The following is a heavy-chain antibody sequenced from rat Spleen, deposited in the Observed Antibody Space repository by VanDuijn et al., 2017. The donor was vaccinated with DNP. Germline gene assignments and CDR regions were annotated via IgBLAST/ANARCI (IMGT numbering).Heavy chain of an antibody. V-gene: IGHV5-20*01. D-gene: IGHD1-1*01. J-gene: IGHJ2*01. CDR2: ISYDGSST. Sequence: EVQLVESGGGLVQPGRSMKLSCAASGFTFSNYDMAWVRQAPTKGLEWVASISYDGSSTYYRDSVKGRFTISRDNAKSTLYLQMDSLRSEDTATYYCTTLDDTVGAHFDYWGQGVMVTVSS. CDR3: TTLDDTVGAHFDY. CDR1: GFTFSNYD.